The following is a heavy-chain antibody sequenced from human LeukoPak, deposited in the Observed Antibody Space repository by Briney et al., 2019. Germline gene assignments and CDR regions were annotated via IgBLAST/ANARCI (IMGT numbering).Heavy chain of an antibody. J-gene: IGHJ4*02. D-gene: IGHD5-18*01. V-gene: IGHV1-18*01. Sequence: ASVKVSCKSSGYTFINYGISWVRQAPGQGLEWMGWISAYNGNTDYAQKFQGRVTMTEDTSTDTAYMELSSLRSEDTAVYYCAREGYSYGPIPDYWGQGTLVTVSS. CDR2: ISAYNGNT. CDR1: GYTFINYG. CDR3: AREGYSYGPIPDY.